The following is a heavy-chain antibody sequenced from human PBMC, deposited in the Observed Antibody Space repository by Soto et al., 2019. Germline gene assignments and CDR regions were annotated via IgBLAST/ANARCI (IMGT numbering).Heavy chain of an antibody. V-gene: IGHV1-69*06. J-gene: IGHJ5*02. Sequence: QVQLVQSGAEVKKPGSSVKVSCKASGGTFSSYAISWVRQAPGQGLEWMGGIIPIFGTANYAQKFQGRVMITADKSTSTAYMELGSLRSEDTAVYYWARVPVAVVVPGAIPNLGWFDPWGQGTLVTVSS. D-gene: IGHD2-2*02. CDR2: IIPIFGTA. CDR3: ARVPVAVVVPGAIPNLGWFDP. CDR1: GGTFSSYA.